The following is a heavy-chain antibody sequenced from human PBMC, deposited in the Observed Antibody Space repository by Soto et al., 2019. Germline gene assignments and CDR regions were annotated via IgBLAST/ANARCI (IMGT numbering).Heavy chain of an antibody. J-gene: IGHJ6*04. Sequence: GGSLRLSCAASGFTFSSYDMHWVRQATGKGLEWVSAIGTAGDTYYPGSVKGRFTISRENAKNSLYLQMNSLRAGDTAVYYCARGSVRDWLDVWGKGTTVTVSS. CDR2: IGTAGDT. CDR1: GFTFSSYD. V-gene: IGHV3-13*01. D-gene: IGHD3-3*01. CDR3: ARGSVRDWLDV.